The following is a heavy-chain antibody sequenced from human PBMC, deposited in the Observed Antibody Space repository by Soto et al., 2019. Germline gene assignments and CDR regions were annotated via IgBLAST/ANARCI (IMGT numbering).Heavy chain of an antibody. CDR3: ARDIRYCSGGTCYRYFDY. V-gene: IGHV5-51*01. D-gene: IGHD2-15*01. CDR1: GYSFTSYW. CDR2: IYPGDSDT. J-gene: IGHJ4*02. Sequence: PGESLKISCKGSGYSFTSYWIGWVRQMPGKGLEWMGIIYPGDSDTRYSPSFQGQVTISADKSISTAYLQWSSLKASDTAMYYCARDIRYCSGGTCYRYFDYWGQGTLVTVSS.